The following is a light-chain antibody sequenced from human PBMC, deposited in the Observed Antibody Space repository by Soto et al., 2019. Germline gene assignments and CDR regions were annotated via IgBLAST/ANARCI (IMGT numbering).Light chain of an antibody. Sequence: EIVLTQSPGTLSLSPGERATLSCRASHSVSSSYLAWYQQKPGQAPRLLIYGASSRATGIPDRFSGSGSGKDFTLTSSRLEPEDFAVYYCQQYGSSPPITFGQGTRLEIK. V-gene: IGKV3-20*01. CDR3: QQYGSSPPIT. J-gene: IGKJ5*01. CDR2: GAS. CDR1: HSVSSSY.